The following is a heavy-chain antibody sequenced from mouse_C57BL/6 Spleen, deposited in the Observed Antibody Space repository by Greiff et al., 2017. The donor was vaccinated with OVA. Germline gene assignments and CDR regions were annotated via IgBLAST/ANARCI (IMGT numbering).Heavy chain of an antibody. CDR2: IYPSDSET. CDR3: AREGIYYDYGGAWFAY. V-gene: IGHV1-61*01. J-gene: IGHJ3*01. Sequence: VQLQQPGAELVRPGSSVKLSCKASGYTFTSYWMDWVKQRPGQGLEWIGNIYPSDSETHYNQKFKDKATLTVDKSSSTAYMQLSSLTSEDSAVYCCAREGIYYDYGGAWFAYWGQGTLVTVSA. CDR1: GYTFTSYW. D-gene: IGHD2-4*01.